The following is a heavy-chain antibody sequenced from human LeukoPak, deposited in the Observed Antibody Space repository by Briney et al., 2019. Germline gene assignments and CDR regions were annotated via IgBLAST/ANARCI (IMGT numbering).Heavy chain of an antibody. Sequence: QLGGSLRLSCVASGFSFSSYMMTWVRQAPGKGLEWVSTINSDGIRTYYADSVKGRFTISRDNSKNTLYLQMSSLRAEDTAVYYCARYCSGSICYSGVDYWGQGTLVPVSS. CDR1: GFSFSSYM. J-gene: IGHJ4*02. CDR3: ARYCSGSICYSGVDY. CDR2: INSDGIRT. V-gene: IGHV3-23*01. D-gene: IGHD2-15*01.